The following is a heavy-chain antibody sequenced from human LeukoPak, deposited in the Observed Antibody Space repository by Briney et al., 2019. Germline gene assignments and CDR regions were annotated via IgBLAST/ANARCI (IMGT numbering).Heavy chain of an antibody. D-gene: IGHD2-15*01. CDR1: GFTFSSYA. V-gene: IGHV3-30-3*01. CDR2: ISYDGSNK. J-gene: IGHJ6*02. CDR3: ARDSIVVVVAARMDV. Sequence: PGGSLRLSCAASGFTFSSYAMHWVRQAPGKGLEWVAVISYDGSNKYYADSVKGRFTISRDNSKNTLYLQMNSLRAEDTAVYYCARDSIVVVVAARMDVWGQGTTVTVSS.